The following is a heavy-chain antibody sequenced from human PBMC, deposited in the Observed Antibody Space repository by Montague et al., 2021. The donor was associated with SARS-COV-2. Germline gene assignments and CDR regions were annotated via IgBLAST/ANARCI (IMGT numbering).Heavy chain of an antibody. CDR2: INHSGST. CDR3: ARDPGGAYGMDV. J-gene: IGHJ6*02. D-gene: IGHD3-10*01. V-gene: IGHV4-34*01. CDR1: GGSFSGYY. Sequence: SETLSLTCAVYGGSFSGYYWSWIRQPPEKGLEWIGEINHSGSTNXNPSLKSRVTISVDTSKNQFSLKLSSVTAADTAVYYCARDPGGAYGMDVWGQGTTVTVSS.